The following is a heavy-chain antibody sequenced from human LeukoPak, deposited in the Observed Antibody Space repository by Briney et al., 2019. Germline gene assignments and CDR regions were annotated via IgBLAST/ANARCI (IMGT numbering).Heavy chain of an antibody. CDR2: ISSSSYI. J-gene: IGHJ6*03. D-gene: IGHD3-3*01. CDR3: ARGFYDFWSGYYYYYYMDV. Sequence: GGSLRLSCAASGFTFSSYSMNWVRQAPGKGLEWVSSISSSSYIYYADSVKGRFTISRDNAKNSLYLQMNSLRAEDTAVYYCARGFYDFWSGYYYYYYMDVWGKGTTVTVSS. V-gene: IGHV3-21*01. CDR1: GFTFSSYS.